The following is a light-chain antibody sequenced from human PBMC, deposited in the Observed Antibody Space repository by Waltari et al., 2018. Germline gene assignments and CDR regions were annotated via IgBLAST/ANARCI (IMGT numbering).Light chain of an antibody. J-gene: IGKJ1*01. CDR1: QGVGSY. V-gene: IGKV1-8*01. CDR2: ASS. Sequence: AIRLTQSPSSIAASTGDRVTITCRASQGVGSYLVWYQQKSGRAPKLLLYASSSLEAEVPSRFGGSGSGTDFTLTISCLQSEDFASYFCQQYYSYPVTFGQGTRV. CDR3: QQYYSYPVT.